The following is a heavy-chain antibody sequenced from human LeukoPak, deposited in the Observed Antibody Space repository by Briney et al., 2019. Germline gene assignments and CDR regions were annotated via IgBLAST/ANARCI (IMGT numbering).Heavy chain of an antibody. J-gene: IGHJ6*02. CDR3: AKGVRVCSSTSCLPLKYYYYGMDV. V-gene: IGHV3-23*01. CDR1: GFTFSSYA. CDR2: ISGSGGST. D-gene: IGHD2-2*01. Sequence: PGGSLRLSCAASGFTFSSYAMSWVRQAPGKGLEWVSAISGSGGSTYYADSVKGRFTISRDNSKNTLYLQMNSLRAEDTTVYDCAKGVRVCSSTSCLPLKYYYYGMDVWGQGTTVTVSS.